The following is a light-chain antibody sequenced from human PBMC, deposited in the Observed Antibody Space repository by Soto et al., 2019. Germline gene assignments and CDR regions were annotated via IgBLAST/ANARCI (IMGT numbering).Light chain of an antibody. CDR2: GAS. J-gene: IGKJ2*01. CDR3: QQYGGSPLYT. V-gene: IGKV3-20*01. CDR1: QSVSSSD. Sequence: IVLTQSPGTLSLSPGDRATLSCRASQSVSSSDLAWYQQKPGQAPRLLIYGASTRATGIPDRFSGSGSGTDFTITISRLEPEDFAVYYCQQYGGSPLYTFGQGTKLEIK.